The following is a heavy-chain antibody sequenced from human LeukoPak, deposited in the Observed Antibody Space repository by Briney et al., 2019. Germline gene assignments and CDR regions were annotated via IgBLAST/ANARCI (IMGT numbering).Heavy chain of an antibody. Sequence: TSETLSLTCTVSGGSISSYYWSWIRQPSGKGLEWIGYIYYSGSTNYNPSLKSRVTISVDTSKNQFSLKLSSVTAADTAVYYCASYDFWSGWSDYWGQGTLVTVSS. CDR1: GGSISSYY. CDR2: IYYSGST. J-gene: IGHJ4*02. D-gene: IGHD3-3*01. V-gene: IGHV4-59*01. CDR3: ASYDFWSGWSDY.